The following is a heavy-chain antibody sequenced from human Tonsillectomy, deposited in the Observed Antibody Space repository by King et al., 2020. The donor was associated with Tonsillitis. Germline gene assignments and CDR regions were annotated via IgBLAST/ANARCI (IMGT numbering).Heavy chain of an antibody. J-gene: IGHJ3*02. CDR1: GFTFSSYG. Sequence: VQLVESGGGVVQPGRSLRLSCAASGFTFSSYGMHWARQAPGKGLEWVAVISYDGSNKYYADSVKGRFTISRDNSKNTLYLQMNSLRAEDTAVYYCAKFVGATAAFDIWGQGTMVTVSS. CDR2: ISYDGSNK. D-gene: IGHD1-26*01. V-gene: IGHV3-30*18. CDR3: AKFVGATAAFDI.